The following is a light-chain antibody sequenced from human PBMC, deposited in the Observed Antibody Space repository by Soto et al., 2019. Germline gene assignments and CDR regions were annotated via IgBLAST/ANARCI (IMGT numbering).Light chain of an antibody. V-gene: IGLV3-1*01. CDR3: QAWDSITAV. Sequence: SYELTQPPSVSVSPGQTASITCSGDKLGHKYAYWYQQRPGQSPVVVIYEDKRRPSGIPERFSGSNSGNTASLTISGTQPVDEADYYCQAWDSITAVFGGGTKVTVL. CDR2: EDK. CDR1: KLGHKY. J-gene: IGLJ3*02.